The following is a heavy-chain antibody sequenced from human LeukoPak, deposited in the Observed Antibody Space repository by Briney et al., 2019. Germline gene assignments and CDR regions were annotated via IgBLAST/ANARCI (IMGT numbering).Heavy chain of an antibody. Sequence: GGSLRLSCAASGFTFDDYGMSWVRQAPGKGLECVSGITWNGSSTGYADSVKGRFTTSRDNAKNSLYLQMNSLRAEDTALYYCARVHYYYDSSGYYYRGFDYWGQGILVTVSS. J-gene: IGHJ4*02. CDR3: ARVHYYYDSSGYYYRGFDY. CDR1: GFTFDDYG. D-gene: IGHD3-22*01. CDR2: ITWNGSST. V-gene: IGHV3-20*04.